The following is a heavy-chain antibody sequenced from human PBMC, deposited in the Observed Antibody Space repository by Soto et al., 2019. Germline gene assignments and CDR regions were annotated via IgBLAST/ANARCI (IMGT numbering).Heavy chain of an antibody. CDR3: ARDKITGLFDY. CDR2: INHSGST. CDR1: GGSFSGYY. J-gene: IGHJ4*02. Sequence: QVQLQQWGAGLLKPSETLSLTCAVYGGSFSGYYWTWIRQPPGTGLEWIGEINHSGSTNYNPSLTSRVTISVNTSKNQFYMKLTSVTAADTAVYYCARDKITGLFDYWGQGTLVTVSS. D-gene: IGHD2-8*02. V-gene: IGHV4-34*01.